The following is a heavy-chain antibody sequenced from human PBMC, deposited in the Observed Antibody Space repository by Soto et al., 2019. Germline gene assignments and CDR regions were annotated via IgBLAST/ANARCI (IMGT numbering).Heavy chain of an antibody. V-gene: IGHV1-46*03. Sequence: QVQLVQSGVEVKKPGAPVKVSCKASGYTFTSYYMHWVRQAPGQGLEWVGIINHSGGSTSYAQKFQGRVTMPRDTSTSPVYMERSSLRSKDTAVYYCARGGFLTMVREPFDYWGQGTLVTVSS. CDR3: ARGGFLTMVREPFDY. D-gene: IGHD3-10*01. J-gene: IGHJ4*02. CDR1: GYTFTSYY. CDR2: INHSGGST.